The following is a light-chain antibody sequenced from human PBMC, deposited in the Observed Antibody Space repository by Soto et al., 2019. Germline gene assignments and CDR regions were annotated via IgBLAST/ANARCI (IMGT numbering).Light chain of an antibody. Sequence: EIVLTQSPGTLSLSPGERATLSCRASQSVSSSYLAWYQQKPGQAPRLLIYGASSRATGIPDRFSGSGSGTDFTLTISRLEPEAFAVYDCQQYDSSPETFGQGTKVEIK. J-gene: IGKJ1*01. CDR3: QQYDSSPET. CDR2: GAS. CDR1: QSVSSSY. V-gene: IGKV3-20*01.